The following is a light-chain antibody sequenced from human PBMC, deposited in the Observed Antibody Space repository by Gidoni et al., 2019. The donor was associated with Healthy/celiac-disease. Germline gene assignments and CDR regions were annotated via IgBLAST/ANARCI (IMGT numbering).Light chain of an antibody. CDR3: QQYGSSPRYT. V-gene: IGKV3-20*01. J-gene: IGKJ2*01. CDR2: GAS. CDR1: QSVSSSY. Sequence: EIVFTQSPGTLSLSPGARATLSCRASQSVSSSYLAWYQQNPGQAPRLLIYGASSRATGIPDRFSGSGSGTDFTVTISRLEPEDFAVYYCQQYGSSPRYTFGQGTKLEIK.